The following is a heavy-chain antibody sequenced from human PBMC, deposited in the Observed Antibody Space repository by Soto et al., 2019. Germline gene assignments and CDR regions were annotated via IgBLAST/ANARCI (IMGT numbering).Heavy chain of an antibody. J-gene: IGHJ4*02. CDR2: INPSGDST. CDR3: VKGEYYYDSSGYYPFDY. Sequence: ASVKVSCKASGYTFTSYYMHWVRQAPGQGLEWMGIINPSGDSTSYAQKFQGRFTISRDNSKNTQYLQMSSLRADDTAVYYCVKGEYYYDSSGYYPFDYWGQGTLVTVSS. D-gene: IGHD3-22*01. V-gene: IGHV1-46*01. CDR1: GYTFTSYY.